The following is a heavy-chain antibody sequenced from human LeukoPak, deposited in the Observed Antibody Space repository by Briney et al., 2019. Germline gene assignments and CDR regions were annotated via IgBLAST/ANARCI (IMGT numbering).Heavy chain of an antibody. V-gene: IGHV1-69*05. Sequence: SVKVSCKASGGTFISYAISWVRQAPGQGLEWMGRIIPIFGTANYAQKFQGRVTITTDESTSTAYMELSSLRSEDTAVYYCASDHDYCTNGVCYDIFDYWGQGTLVTVSS. CDR3: ASDHDYCTNGVCYDIFDY. CDR2: IIPIFGTA. CDR1: GGTFISYA. J-gene: IGHJ4*02. D-gene: IGHD2-8*01.